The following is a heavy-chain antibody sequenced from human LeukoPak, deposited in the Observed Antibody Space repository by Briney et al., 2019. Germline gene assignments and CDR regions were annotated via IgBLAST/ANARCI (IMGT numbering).Heavy chain of an antibody. J-gene: IGHJ4*02. Sequence: AGGSLRLSCAASGFTFSSYAMSWVRQAPGQGLEWVSAISSSGGGTYYADSVKGRFTISRDNPKNTLYLQMNSLRAEDTAVYYCAKDSGSAYSWGQGTLVTVSS. D-gene: IGHD1-26*01. CDR3: AKDSGSAYS. V-gene: IGHV3-23*01. CDR1: GFTFSSYA. CDR2: ISSSGGGT.